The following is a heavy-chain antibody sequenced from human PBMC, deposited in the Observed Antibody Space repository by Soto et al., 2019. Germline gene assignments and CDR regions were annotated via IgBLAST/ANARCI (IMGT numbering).Heavy chain of an antibody. J-gene: IGHJ4*02. CDR1: GFTFSSYA. Sequence: PGGSLRLSCAASGFTFSSYAMHWVRQAPGKGLEWVAVISYDGSNKYYADSVKGRFTISRDNSKNTLCLQMNSLRAEDTAVYYCARVGYYYDSSGYYSSFDYWGQGTLVTVSS. D-gene: IGHD3-22*01. CDR2: ISYDGSNK. CDR3: ARVGYYYDSSGYYSSFDY. V-gene: IGHV3-30-3*01.